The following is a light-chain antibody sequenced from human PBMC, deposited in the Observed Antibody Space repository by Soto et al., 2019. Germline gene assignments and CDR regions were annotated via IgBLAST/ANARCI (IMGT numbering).Light chain of an antibody. CDR1: SSDVGGYDY. V-gene: IGLV2-14*01. CDR2: DVG. J-gene: IGLJ1*01. CDR3: SSYTTASSYV. Sequence: QSVLTQPASVSGSPGQSITISCTGTSSDVGGYDYVSWYQQYPGKAPKLMISDVGDRPSGVSNRFSVSKSGNTASLTISGLQAEDEADYYCSSYTTASSYVFGTGTKVTVL.